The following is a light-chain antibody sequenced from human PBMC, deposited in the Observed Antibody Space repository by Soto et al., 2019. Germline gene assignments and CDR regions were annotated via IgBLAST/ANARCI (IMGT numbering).Light chain of an antibody. Sequence: QSVLTQPPSASGSPGQSVTISCTGTSSDDGGYNYVSWYQQHPGKVPKLLIYEVNKRPSGVPDRFSGSKSGNTASLTVSGLQAEDEADYYCSSYAGSNIDYVFGTGTKVTVL. J-gene: IGLJ1*01. CDR2: EVN. CDR1: SSDDGGYNY. CDR3: SSYAGSNIDYV. V-gene: IGLV2-8*01.